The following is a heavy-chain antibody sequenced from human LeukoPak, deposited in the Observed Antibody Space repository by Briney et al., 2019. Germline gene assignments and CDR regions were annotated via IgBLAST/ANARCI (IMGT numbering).Heavy chain of an antibody. D-gene: IGHD3-10*01. Sequence: ASVKVSCKASGYTFTSYDINWVRQATGQGLEWMGWMNPNSGNTGYAQKFQGRVTMTRNTSISTAHMERSSLRSEDTAVYYCARATVVRGVRMAHYYYYYMDVWGKGTTVTISS. J-gene: IGHJ6*03. CDR1: GYTFTSYD. CDR3: ARATVVRGVRMAHYYYYYMDV. V-gene: IGHV1-8*01. CDR2: MNPNSGNT.